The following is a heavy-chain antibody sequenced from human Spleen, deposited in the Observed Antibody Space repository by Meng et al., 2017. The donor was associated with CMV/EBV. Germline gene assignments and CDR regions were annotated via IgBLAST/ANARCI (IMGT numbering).Heavy chain of an antibody. J-gene: IGHJ4*02. CDR1: GGSFSGYY. CDR2: INHSGST. D-gene: IGHD2-15*01. CDR3: ARGLLRTPHFDY. V-gene: IGHV4-34*01. Sequence: QVQLQQWGAGLLKPSETLSHTCAVYGGSFSGYYWSWIRQPPGKGLEWIGEINHSGSTNYNPSLKSRVTISVDTSKNQFSLKLSSVTAADTAVYYCARGLLRTPHFDYWGQGTLVTVSS.